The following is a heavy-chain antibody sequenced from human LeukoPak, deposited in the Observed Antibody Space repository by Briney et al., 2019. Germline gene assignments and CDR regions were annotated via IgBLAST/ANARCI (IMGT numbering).Heavy chain of an antibody. Sequence: ASVKVSCKASGYTFTSYYMHWVRQAPGQGLEWMGIINPSGGSTSYAQKFQGRVTMTRDTSTSTVYMELSSLRSEDTAVYYCARGPFHDYGDYVWGGAGPYYFDYWGQGTLVTVSS. CDR1: GYTFTSYY. D-gene: IGHD4-17*01. J-gene: IGHJ4*02. CDR2: INPSGGST. CDR3: ARGPFHDYGDYVWGGAGPYYFDY. V-gene: IGHV1-46*01.